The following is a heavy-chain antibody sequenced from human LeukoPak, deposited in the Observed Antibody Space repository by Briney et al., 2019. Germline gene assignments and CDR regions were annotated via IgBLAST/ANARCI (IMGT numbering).Heavy chain of an antibody. D-gene: IGHD3-10*01. CDR1: GGSISSYY. CDR2: IYYSGST. CDR3: AREPSRITMVRGVILDAFDI. V-gene: IGHV4-39*07. J-gene: IGHJ3*02. Sequence: PSETLSLTCTVSGGSISSYYWGWIRQPPGKGLEWIGSIYYSGSTYYNPSLKSRVTISVDTSKNQFSLKLSSVTAADTAVYYCAREPSRITMVRGVILDAFDIWGQGTMVTVSS.